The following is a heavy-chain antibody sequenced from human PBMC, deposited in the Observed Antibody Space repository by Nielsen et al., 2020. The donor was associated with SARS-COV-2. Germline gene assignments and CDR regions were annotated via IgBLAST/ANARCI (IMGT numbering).Heavy chain of an antibody. J-gene: IGHJ4*02. CDR2: INPNSGGT. CDR1: GYTFTGYY. CDR3: ARSRMTAVDWYGY. D-gene: IGHD3/OR15-3a*01. V-gene: IGHV1-2*04. Sequence: ASVKVSCKASGYTFTGYYMHWVRQAPGQGLEWMGWINPNSGGTNYAQKFQGWVTVTRDTSISTAYMELSRLRSDDTAVYYCARSRMTAVDWYGYWGQGTLVTVSS.